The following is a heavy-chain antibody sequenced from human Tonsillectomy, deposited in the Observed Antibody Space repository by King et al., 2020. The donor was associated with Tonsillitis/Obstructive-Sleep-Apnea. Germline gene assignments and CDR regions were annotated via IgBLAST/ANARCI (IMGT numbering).Heavy chain of an antibody. Sequence: QLVQSGGGLIQPGGSLRLSCAASGFTVSSNYMSWVRQAPGKGLEWVLIIYSGGSTYYADSVKGRFTISRDNSKNTLYLQMNSLRAEDTAVYYCAKAPRGEYCTSTSCYSTYYMDVWGKGTTVTVSS. CDR1: GFTVSSNY. D-gene: IGHD2-2*01. J-gene: IGHJ6*03. CDR3: AKAPRGEYCTSTSCYSTYYMDV. V-gene: IGHV3-53*01. CDR2: IYSGGST.